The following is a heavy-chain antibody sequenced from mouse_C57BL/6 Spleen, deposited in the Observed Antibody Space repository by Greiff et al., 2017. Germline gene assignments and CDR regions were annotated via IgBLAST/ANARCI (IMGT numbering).Heavy chain of an antibody. CDR2: IYPGDGDT. Sequence: LQESGPELVKPGASVKISCKASGYAFSSSWMNWVKQRPGKGLEWIGRIYPGDGDTNYNGKFKGKATLTADKSSSTAYMQLSSLTSEDSAVYFCARDDNYFDYWGQGTTLTVSS. V-gene: IGHV1-82*01. J-gene: IGHJ2*01. CDR1: GYAFSSSW. D-gene: IGHD2-12*01. CDR3: ARDDNYFDY.